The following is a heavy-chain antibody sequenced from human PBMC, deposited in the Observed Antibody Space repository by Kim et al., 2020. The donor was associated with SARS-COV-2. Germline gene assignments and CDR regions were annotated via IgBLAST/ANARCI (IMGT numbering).Heavy chain of an antibody. Sequence: SETLSLTCAVSGYSISSSKWWGWIRQPPGKGLEWIGYIYYSGSTYYNPSLKSRVTMSVDTSKNQFSLKLSSVTAVDTAVYYCARNPDIGLGMDVWGQGTTVTVSS. CDR3: ARNPDIGLGMDV. CDR2: IYYSGST. CDR1: GYSISSSKW. V-gene: IGHV4-28*01. J-gene: IGHJ6*02. D-gene: IGHD2-8*01.